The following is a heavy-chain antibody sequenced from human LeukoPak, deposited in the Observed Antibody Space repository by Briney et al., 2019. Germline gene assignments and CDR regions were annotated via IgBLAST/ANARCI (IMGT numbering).Heavy chain of an antibody. CDR2: ISSSSSYT. CDR1: GFTFSGYY. Sequence: GGSLRLSCAASGFTFSGYYMSWIRQAPGKGLEWVSYISSSSSYTNYADSVKGRFTISRDNAKNSLYLQMNSLRAEDTAVYYCASMYCSSTSCYVFDYWGQGTLVTVSS. CDR3: ASMYCSSTSCYVFDY. J-gene: IGHJ4*02. V-gene: IGHV3-11*06. D-gene: IGHD2-2*01.